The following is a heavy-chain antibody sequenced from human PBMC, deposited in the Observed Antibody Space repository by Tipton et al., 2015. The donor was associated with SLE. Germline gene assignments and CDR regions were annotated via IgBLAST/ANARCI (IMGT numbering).Heavy chain of an antibody. D-gene: IGHD5-12*01. J-gene: IGHJ4*02. V-gene: IGHV4-31*03. CDR3: ATVIGGYSGYDNDY. CDR2: IYYSGST. CDR1: GGSISSGDYY. Sequence: LSCTVSGGSISSGDYYWSWIRQHPGRGLEWIGYIYYSGSTYYNPSLKSRVTISVDTSKNQFSLKLSSVTAADTAVYYCATVIGGYSGYDNDYWGQGTLVTVSS.